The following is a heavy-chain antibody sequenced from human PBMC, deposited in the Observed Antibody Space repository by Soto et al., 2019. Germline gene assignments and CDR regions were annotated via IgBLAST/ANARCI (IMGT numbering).Heavy chain of an antibody. CDR1: GGSVSSGSYY. J-gene: IGHJ3*02. CDR3: AREEWELLDAFDI. CDR2: IYYGGST. D-gene: IGHD1-26*01. V-gene: IGHV4-61*01. Sequence: ETLSLTCTVSGGSVSSGSYYWSWIRQPPGKGLEWIGYIYYGGSTNYNPSLKSRVTISVDTSKNQFSLKLSSVTAADTAVYYCAREEWELLDAFDIWGQGTMVTVSS.